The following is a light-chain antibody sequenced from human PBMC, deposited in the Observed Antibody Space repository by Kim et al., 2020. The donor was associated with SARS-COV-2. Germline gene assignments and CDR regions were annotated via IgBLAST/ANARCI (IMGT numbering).Light chain of an antibody. J-gene: IGLJ1*01. CDR2: YDS. CDR3: QVWDSSSDRLYV. Sequence: PGKTAKITCRGNNIGSKSVHWYQRKPGQAPVLVIYYDSDRTSGIPERFSGSNSGNTATLTISRVEAGDEADYYCQVWDSSSDRLYVFGTGTKVTVL. V-gene: IGLV3-21*04. CDR1: NIGSKS.